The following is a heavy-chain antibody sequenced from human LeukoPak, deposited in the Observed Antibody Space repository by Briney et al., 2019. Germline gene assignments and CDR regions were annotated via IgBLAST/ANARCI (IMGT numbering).Heavy chain of an antibody. CDR2: ISGSGGST. D-gene: IGHD6-19*01. CDR3: ARGQWLVRGVYFDY. J-gene: IGHJ4*02. CDR1: GFTFSTYA. V-gene: IGHV3-23*01. Sequence: GGSLRLSCAASGFTFSTYAMSWVRQAPGKGLEWVSAISGSGGSTYYADSVKGRFTFSRDNARNSLYLQMNSLRAEDTAVYYCARGQWLVRGVYFDYWGQGTLVTVSS.